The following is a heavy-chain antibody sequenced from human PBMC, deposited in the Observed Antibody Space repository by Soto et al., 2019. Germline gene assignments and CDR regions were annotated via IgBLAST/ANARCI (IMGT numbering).Heavy chain of an antibody. CDR3: AHRRTDGAYDWYCDL. V-gene: IGHV2-5*02. D-gene: IGHD5-12*01. J-gene: IGHJ2*01. Sequence: QITLKEAGPTLVKPTQPLTLTCTFSGFSLSTSGVGVGWIRQPPGKAREWLALIYWDDDKRYSPSLKSRLTITKDTSKNHVVLTMPNMDPVATATYYCAHRRTDGAYDWYCDLWGRSTLVTVSS. CDR2: IYWDDDK. CDR1: GFSLSTSGVG.